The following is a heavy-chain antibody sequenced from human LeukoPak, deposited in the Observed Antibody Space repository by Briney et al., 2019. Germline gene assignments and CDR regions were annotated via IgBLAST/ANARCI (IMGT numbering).Heavy chain of an antibody. CDR2: ISGTGGST. CDR1: GFTFSSYA. D-gene: IGHD3-9*01. CDR3: ARTYDILTGYSNLFDY. Sequence: GGSLRLSCAASGFTFSSYAMSWVRQAPGKGLEWVSAISGTGGSTYYADSAKGRFTISRDNSKNTLYLQMNSLRAEDTAVYFCARTYDILTGYSNLFDYWGQGTLVTVSS. V-gene: IGHV3-23*01. J-gene: IGHJ4*02.